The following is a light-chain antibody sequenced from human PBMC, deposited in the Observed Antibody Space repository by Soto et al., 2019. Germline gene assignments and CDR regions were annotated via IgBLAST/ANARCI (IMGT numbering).Light chain of an antibody. CDR3: SSHAGKNNLL. Sequence: QSALTQPPSASGSPGQSVTISCTGTSSDVGGYDYVSWYQQHPGKAPKLIIYEVSERPSGVPDRFSGSKSGNTASLTVSGLQADDEAAYYCSSHAGKNNLLFGGGTKVTVL. CDR2: EVS. CDR1: SSDVGGYDY. V-gene: IGLV2-8*01. J-gene: IGLJ2*01.